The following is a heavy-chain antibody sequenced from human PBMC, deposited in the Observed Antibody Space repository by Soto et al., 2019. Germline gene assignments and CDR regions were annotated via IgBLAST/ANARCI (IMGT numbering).Heavy chain of an antibody. CDR3: ARSPNVHSQTWFDP. CDR1: GGSISPINW. V-gene: IGHV4-4*02. CDR2: IYHTGTT. D-gene: IGHD3-10*02. Sequence: QVQLQESGPGLVKPSGTLSLTCGVSGGSISPINWWSWVRQAPGKGLQWIGEIYHTGTTDYNPSLSCRVTISIDKSKTQVFLNLTSVTAADTALYYCARSPNVHSQTWFDPWGQGTWVTVSS. J-gene: IGHJ5*02.